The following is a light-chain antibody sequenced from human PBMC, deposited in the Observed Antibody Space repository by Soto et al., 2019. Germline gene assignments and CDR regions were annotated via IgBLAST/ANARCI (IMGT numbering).Light chain of an antibody. V-gene: IGLV1-44*01. CDR3: AAWDDSLNGLVV. J-gene: IGLJ2*01. CDR2: SNN. CDR1: SSKIGRNT. Sequence: QSVLTQAPSASGTPGQRVTISCSGSSSKIGRNTVNWYQQLPGTAPKLLIYSNNQRPSGVPDRLSCSKSGTSASLAISGRQSEDEAYYYWAAWDDSLNGLVVFGGGTELTVL.